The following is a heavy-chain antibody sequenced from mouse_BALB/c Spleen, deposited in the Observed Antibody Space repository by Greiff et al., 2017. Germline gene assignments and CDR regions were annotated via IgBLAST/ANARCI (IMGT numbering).Heavy chain of an antibody. CDR1: GFTFSSYA. V-gene: IGHV5-6-5*01. J-gene: IGHJ3*01. D-gene: IGHD2-4*01. CDR3: ARVDYGERFAY. Sequence: EVKLVESGGGLVKPGGSLKLSCAASGFTFSSYAMSWVRQTPEKRLEWVASISSGGSTYYPDSVKGRFTISRDNARNILYLQMSSLRSEDTAMYYCARVDYGERFAYWGQGTLVTVSA. CDR2: ISSGGST.